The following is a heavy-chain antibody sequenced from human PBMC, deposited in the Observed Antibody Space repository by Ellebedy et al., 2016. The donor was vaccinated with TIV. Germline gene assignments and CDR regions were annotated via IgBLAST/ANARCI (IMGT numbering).Heavy chain of an antibody. V-gene: IGHV3-23*01. CDR3: VRSLWSGYYGVETLDI. CDR2: MSGSGGST. CDR1: GFTFRNYA. J-gene: IGHJ3*02. D-gene: IGHD3-3*01. Sequence: GESLKISXAASGFTFRNYAMSWVRQAPGKGLEWVSAMSGSGGSTYNADSMKGRFTISRDNSKNTLYLQMNSLRAEDTAVYYCVRSLWSGYYGVETLDIWGQGTMVTVSS.